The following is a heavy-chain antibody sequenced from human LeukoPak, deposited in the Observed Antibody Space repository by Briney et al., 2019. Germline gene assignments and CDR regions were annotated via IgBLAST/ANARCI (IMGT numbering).Heavy chain of an antibody. J-gene: IGHJ6*02. CDR1: GFTFTDYW. CDR3: ARDGSGWSRDV. D-gene: IGHD6-19*01. CDR2: INTDTRGT. V-gene: IGHV3-74*01. Sequence: PGGSLRLSCAASGFTFTDYWMHWVRQAPGKGLVWVSIINTDTRGTYYADSVKGRFTISRDNSKNSLYLQMNSLTAEDTALYYCARDGSGWSRDVWGQGTTVTVSS.